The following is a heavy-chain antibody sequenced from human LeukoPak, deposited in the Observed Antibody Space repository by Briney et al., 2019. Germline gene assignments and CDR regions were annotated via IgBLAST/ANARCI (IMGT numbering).Heavy chain of an antibody. CDR2: IYYSGST. Sequence: SQTLSLTCTVSGGSISSGDYYWGWIRQPPGKGLEWIGYIYYSGSTYYNPSLKSRVTISVDTSKNQFSLKLSSVTAADTAVYYCALGDGDYYYYGMDVWGQGTTVTVSS. V-gene: IGHV4-30-4*01. J-gene: IGHJ6*02. D-gene: IGHD3-16*01. CDR3: ALGDGDYYYYGMDV. CDR1: GGSISSGDYY.